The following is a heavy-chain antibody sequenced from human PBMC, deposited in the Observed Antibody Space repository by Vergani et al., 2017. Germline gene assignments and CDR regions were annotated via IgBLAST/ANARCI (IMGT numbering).Heavy chain of an antibody. J-gene: IGHJ6*02. CDR1: GFTFSSYA. CDR3: AKDELGFCGDISCLAMDV. V-gene: IGHV3-23*01. D-gene: IGHD2-15*01. Sequence: EVQLLESGGNLIQPGGSLRLSCGASGFTFSSYAMTWVRLAPGKGLQWVSAISGSGGNTFYTDSVKGRFTISRDNSKNTLYLQVDSLRAEDTAVYYCAKDELGFCGDISCLAMDVWGQGTTVSVSS. CDR2: ISGSGGNT.